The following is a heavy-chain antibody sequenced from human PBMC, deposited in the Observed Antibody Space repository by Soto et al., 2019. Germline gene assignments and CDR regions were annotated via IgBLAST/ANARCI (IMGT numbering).Heavy chain of an antibody. D-gene: IGHD2-21*02. CDR3: AREETAWPLAYGLDV. J-gene: IGHJ6*02. CDR2: IGRRSDI. Sequence: GGSLRLSCEACGFSFSTYSMPWVRQAPGKGLEWVSSIGRRSDIYYADSVKGRFTISRDNAKNSVSLQMNSLRDEDTAVYYCAREETAWPLAYGLDVWGQGTTVTVSS. CDR1: GFSFSTYS. V-gene: IGHV3-21*01.